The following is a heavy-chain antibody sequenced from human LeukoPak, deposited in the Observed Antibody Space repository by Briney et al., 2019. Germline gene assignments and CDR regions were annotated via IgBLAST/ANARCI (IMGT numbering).Heavy chain of an antibody. Sequence: GGSLRLSCAAAGLSFSSYGMYWVRQAPGKGLEWVAFIRYDGSNKYYADSVKGRFTISRDNSKNTLYLQMNSLRAEDTAVYYCAKDLRLWFGELTADLDYWGQGTLVTVSS. J-gene: IGHJ4*02. V-gene: IGHV3-30*02. CDR1: GLSFSSYG. CDR3: AKDLRLWFGELTADLDY. CDR2: IRYDGSNK. D-gene: IGHD3-10*01.